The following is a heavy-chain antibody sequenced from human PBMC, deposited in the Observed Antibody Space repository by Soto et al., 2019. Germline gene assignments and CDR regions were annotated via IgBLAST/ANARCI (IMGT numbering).Heavy chain of an antibody. CDR1: GGSISSYY. CDR3: ARSLGYGDYYFDY. V-gene: IGHV4-59*01. D-gene: IGHD4-17*01. CDR2: IYYSGST. J-gene: IGHJ4*02. Sequence: SETLSLTCTVSGGSISSYYWSWIRQPPGKGLEWIGYIYYSGSTNYNPSLKSRVTISVDTSKNQFSLKLSSVTAADTAVYYCARSLGYGDYYFDYWGQGTLVTVSS.